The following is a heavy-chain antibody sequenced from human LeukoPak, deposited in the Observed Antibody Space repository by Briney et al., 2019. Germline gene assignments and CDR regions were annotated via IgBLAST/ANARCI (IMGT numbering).Heavy chain of an antibody. J-gene: IGHJ5*02. CDR3: ARESRELALSHFDP. CDR2: LIPTFSVG. D-gene: IGHD3-16*01. Sequence: SVKVSCKASGGTFSTHAISWVRQAPGQGFEWMGRLIPTFSVGDYAQKFRGRVTITADTSTSTAYMELRSLTSEDTAVYYCARESRELALSHFDPWGQGTLVTVSS. CDR1: GGTFSTHA. V-gene: IGHV1-69*04.